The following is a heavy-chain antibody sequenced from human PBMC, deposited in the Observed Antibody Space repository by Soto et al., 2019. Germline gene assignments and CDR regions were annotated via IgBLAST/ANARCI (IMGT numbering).Heavy chain of an antibody. D-gene: IGHD1-26*01. CDR1: GGSISSSSYY. Sequence: SESLSLTCTVSGGSISSSSYYWGWIRQPPGKGLEWIGSIYYSGSTYYNPSLKSRVTISVDTSKNQFSLKLSSVTAADTAVYYCARHRNDPMGAGPFFDYWGQGTLVTVS. J-gene: IGHJ4*02. V-gene: IGHV4-39*01. CDR2: IYYSGST. CDR3: ARHRNDPMGAGPFFDY.